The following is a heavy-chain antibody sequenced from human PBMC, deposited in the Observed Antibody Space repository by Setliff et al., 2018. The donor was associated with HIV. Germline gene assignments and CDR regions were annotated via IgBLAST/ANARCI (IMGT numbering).Heavy chain of an antibody. V-gene: IGHV1-18*01. CDR3: ARDVITDDYAAFDI. J-gene: IGHJ4*02. Sequence: ASVKVSCKASGYTFTSYGISWVRQAPGQGLEWMGWISAYNGNTNYAQKLQGRVTMTTDTSTSTAYMELRSLRSDDTAVYYCARDVITDDYAAFDIWGQGTLVTVSS. CDR1: GYTFTSYG. D-gene: IGHD3-22*01. CDR2: ISAYNGNT.